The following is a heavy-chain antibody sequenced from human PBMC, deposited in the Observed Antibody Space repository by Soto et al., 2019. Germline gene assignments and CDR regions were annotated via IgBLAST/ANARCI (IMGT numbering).Heavy chain of an antibody. CDR3: ARGGRRQIDY. V-gene: IGHV4-59*08. CDR2: IYYSGST. Sequence: QVQLQESGPGLVKPSETLSLTCSVSGGSIGSYYWSWIRQPPGKGLEWIGYIYYSGSTNYNPSLKSRVTISVDTSKNQFSLNLSSVTAADTAVYYCARGGRRQIDYWGQGTLVTVSS. D-gene: IGHD3-16*01. J-gene: IGHJ4*02. CDR1: GGSIGSYY.